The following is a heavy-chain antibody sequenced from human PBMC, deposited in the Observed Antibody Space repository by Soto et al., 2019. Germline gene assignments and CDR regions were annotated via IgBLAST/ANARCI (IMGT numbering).Heavy chain of an antibody. D-gene: IGHD3-16*01. CDR2: IKSKTDGGTT. V-gene: IGHV3-15*01. J-gene: IGHJ5*02. CDR3: AKGADWFDP. Sequence: EVQLVESGGGLVKPGGSLRLSCAASGFTFSNAWMSWVRQAPGKGLEWVGRIKSKTDGGTTDYAAPVKGRFTISRDNSKNTLYLQMNSLRAEDTAVYYCAKGADWFDPWGQGTLVTVSS. CDR1: GFTFSNAW.